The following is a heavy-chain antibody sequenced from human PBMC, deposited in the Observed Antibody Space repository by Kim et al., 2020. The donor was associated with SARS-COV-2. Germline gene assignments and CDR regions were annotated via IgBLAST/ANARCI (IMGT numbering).Heavy chain of an antibody. CDR1: GGSIRTSGHY. CDR3: GRQSSSNWFASTGGLDV. CDR2: IYYSGST. Sequence: SETLSLTCTVSGGSIRTSGHYWGWIRQPPGKGLEWIGTIYYSGSTYYNPSLRSRVIISVDTSKNQFSLKLPSVTDTDTAVYYCGRQSSSNWFASTGGLDVWGQGTTVTVSS. D-gene: IGHD6-13*01. V-gene: IGHV4-39*01. J-gene: IGHJ6*02.